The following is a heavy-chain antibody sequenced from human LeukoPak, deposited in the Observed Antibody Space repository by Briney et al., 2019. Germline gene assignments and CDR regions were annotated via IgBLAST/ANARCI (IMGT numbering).Heavy chain of an antibody. CDR2: IDGNGAKT. V-gene: IGHV3-23*01. Sequence: GGSLRLSCAAYGFAFNTYGMSWVRQAPGKGLKWVSAIDGNGAKTFYADPVKGRFTIFRGNSKNTLYLQMNILRAEDTAVYYCAKDKSWGFDYWGEGTLVTVSS. J-gene: IGHJ4*02. CDR3: AKDKSWGFDY. D-gene: IGHD3-16*01. CDR1: GFAFNTYG.